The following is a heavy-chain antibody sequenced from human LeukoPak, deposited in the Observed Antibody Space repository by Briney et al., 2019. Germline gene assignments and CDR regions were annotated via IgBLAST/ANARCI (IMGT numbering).Heavy chain of an antibody. CDR1: GYTFTGYY. Sequence: GASVKVSCKASGYTFTGYYMHWVRQAPGQGLEWMGWINPNSGGTNYAQKFQGRVTMTRDTSISTAYMELSRLRSDDTAVYYCAGGRGVLLWFGELFIGDYWGQGTLVTVSS. V-gene: IGHV1-2*02. CDR2: INPNSGGT. J-gene: IGHJ4*02. CDR3: AGGRGVLLWFGELFIGDY. D-gene: IGHD3-10*01.